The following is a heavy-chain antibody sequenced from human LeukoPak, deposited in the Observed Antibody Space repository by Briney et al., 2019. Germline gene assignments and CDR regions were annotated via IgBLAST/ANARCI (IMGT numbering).Heavy chain of an antibody. D-gene: IGHD3-22*01. CDR2: ITPSGST. Sequence: SETLSLTCVVYGGSFSGYFWSWIRQPPGKGLEWTGEITPSGSTNYSPSLKSRVSISIDTSKKKLSLRLTSVTAADSAVYYCASSFYYDSRDYWGQGTLVTVSS. J-gene: IGHJ4*02. CDR3: ASSFYYDSRDY. V-gene: IGHV4-34*01. CDR1: GGSFSGYF.